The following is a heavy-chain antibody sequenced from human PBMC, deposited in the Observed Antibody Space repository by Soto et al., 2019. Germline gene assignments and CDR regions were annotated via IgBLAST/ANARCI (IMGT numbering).Heavy chain of an antibody. CDR2: VNAGNGNT. V-gene: IGHV1-3*01. CDR3: ARFRMYKTPYYFAY. D-gene: IGHD1-20*01. Sequence: ASVKVPWKASGYGLTSYSRHSVRQSPGQRLEWMGWVNAGNGNTKYSQKFQGRVTITRDTSASTAYMELSSLRSEDTAVYYCARFRMYKTPYYFAYWRQGTLVTGSS. CDR1: GYGLTSYS. J-gene: IGHJ4*02.